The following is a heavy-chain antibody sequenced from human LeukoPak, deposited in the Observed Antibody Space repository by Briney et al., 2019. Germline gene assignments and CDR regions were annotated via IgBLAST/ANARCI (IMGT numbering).Heavy chain of an antibody. Sequence: SETLSLTCSGSGVTISSYYWSWIRQAPGKGLEWVGYIYYGESNNYNPSLKSRSTTSVDTSKTQFTLKLSPVTAADTAVYCCGRLAPRRYYYGMDVWGQGTPVTVSS. CDR2: IYYGESN. D-gene: IGHD5-12*01. CDR3: GRLAPRRYYYGMDV. V-gene: IGHV4-59*08. J-gene: IGHJ6*02. CDR1: GVTISSYY.